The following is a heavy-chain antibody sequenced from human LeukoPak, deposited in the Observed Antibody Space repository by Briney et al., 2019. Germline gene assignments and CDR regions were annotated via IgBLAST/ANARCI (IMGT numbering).Heavy chain of an antibody. J-gene: IGHJ4*02. CDR1: GYTFTGYY. D-gene: IGHD3-9*01. CDR3: ARARTYYDILTGYEYFDY. V-gene: IGHV1-2*02. CDR2: INPNSGGT. Sequence: ASVKVSCKASGYTFTGYYMHWVRQAPGQGLEWMGWINPNSGGTNYAQKFQGRVTMTRDTSISTAYMELSRLRSEDTAVYYCARARTYYDILTGYEYFDYWGQGTLVTVSS.